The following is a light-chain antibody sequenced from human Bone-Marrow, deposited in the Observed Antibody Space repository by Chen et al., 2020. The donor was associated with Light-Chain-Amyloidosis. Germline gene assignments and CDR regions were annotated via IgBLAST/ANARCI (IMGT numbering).Light chain of an antibody. Sequence: QSVLTQPPSASGTPGQRVTISCSGTSSNIGSNYIYWYQQFPGTAPKLLIYRNNQRPSGVTDRLSGSKSGTSASLAISGLRPEDEADYYCSAWDDSLSAVVFGGGTKLTVL. V-gene: IGLV1-47*01. CDR3: SAWDDSLSAVV. J-gene: IGLJ2*01. CDR1: SSNIGSNY. CDR2: RNN.